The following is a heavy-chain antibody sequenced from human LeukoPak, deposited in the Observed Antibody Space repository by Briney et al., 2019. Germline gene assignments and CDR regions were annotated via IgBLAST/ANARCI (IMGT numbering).Heavy chain of an antibody. CDR3: ARDAAIYDNSAYYYLW. D-gene: IGHD3-22*01. CDR1: GGTFRSYA. J-gene: IGHJ4*02. CDR2: ITSIFGTA. Sequence: VKVSCKASGGTFRSYAISWVRQAPGQGLEWMGGITSIFGTANYAQKFQGRVTITADESSSTAYMELRRLRSEDTSVCYCARDAAIYDNSAYYYLWWGQGTLVTVSS. V-gene: IGHV1-69*13.